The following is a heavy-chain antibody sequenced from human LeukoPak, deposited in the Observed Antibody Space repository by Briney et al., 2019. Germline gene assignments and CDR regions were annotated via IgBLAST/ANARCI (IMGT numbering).Heavy chain of an antibody. D-gene: IGHD3-22*01. V-gene: IGHV4-39*02. Sequence: SETLSLTCTVSGGSISSSSYYWGWIRQPPGKGLEWIGSIYYSGSTYYNPPLKSRVTISVDTSKNQFSLKLSSVTAADTAVYYCARDYYDSSGYYSFGYWGQGTLVTVSS. CDR3: ARDYYDSSGYYSFGY. CDR1: GGSISSSSYY. CDR2: IYYSGST. J-gene: IGHJ4*02.